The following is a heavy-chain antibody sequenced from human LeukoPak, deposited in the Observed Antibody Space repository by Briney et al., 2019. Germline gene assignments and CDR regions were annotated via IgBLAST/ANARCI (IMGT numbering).Heavy chain of an antibody. J-gene: IGHJ5*02. CDR2: ISGFNGHT. Sequence: ASVKVSCKSSGYTFSNYGITWVRQAPGQGFEWMGWISGFNGHTQIAQKVQGRVMLTTDPSTNTAYMELSSLRSDDTAVYFCARVHYDSSGLLDPWGQGTLVTVSS. CDR1: GYTFSNYG. CDR3: ARVHYDSSGLLDP. D-gene: IGHD3-22*01. V-gene: IGHV1-18*04.